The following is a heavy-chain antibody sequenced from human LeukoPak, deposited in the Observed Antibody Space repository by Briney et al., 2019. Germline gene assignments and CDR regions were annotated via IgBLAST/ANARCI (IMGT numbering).Heavy chain of an antibody. J-gene: IGHJ5*02. Sequence: SETLSLTCTVSGGSIRSSYYYWGWIRQPPGKGLEWIGSIYDSGSTYYNPSLKSRVTISVDTSKNQFSLKLNSVTAADTAVYYYARHYGPWGQGTLVTVSS. V-gene: IGHV4-39*01. CDR3: ARHYGP. CDR1: GGSIRSSYYY. D-gene: IGHD3-10*01. CDR2: IYDSGST.